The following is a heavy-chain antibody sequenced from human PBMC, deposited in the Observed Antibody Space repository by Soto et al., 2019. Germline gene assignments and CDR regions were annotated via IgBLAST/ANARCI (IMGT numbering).Heavy chain of an antibody. Sequence: EVQLLESGGGLVQPGGSLRLSCAASGFTFSDYAMNWVRQAPGKGLEWVSAISKDAASTYYADSVKGRFTISRDNSKNTLYLQLSSLRAEDTAVYCGSRAVIGLHGMDVWGQGTAVTVSS. CDR2: ISKDAAST. CDR1: GFTFSDYA. D-gene: IGHD3-16*01. V-gene: IGHV3-23*01. CDR3: SRAVIGLHGMDV. J-gene: IGHJ6*02.